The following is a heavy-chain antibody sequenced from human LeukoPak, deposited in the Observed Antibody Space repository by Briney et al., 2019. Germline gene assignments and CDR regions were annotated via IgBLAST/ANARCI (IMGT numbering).Heavy chain of an antibody. V-gene: IGHV1-2*02. J-gene: IGHJ4*02. Sequence: ASVKVSCKASGYTFTGYYMHWVRQAPGQGLEWMGWINPNSGGTNYAQKFQGRVTMTRDTSISTAYMELSRLRSDGTAVYYCASDYYDSSGYYSVMVWGQGTLVTVSS. D-gene: IGHD3-22*01. CDR2: INPNSGGT. CDR3: ASDYYDSSGYYSVMV. CDR1: GYTFTGYY.